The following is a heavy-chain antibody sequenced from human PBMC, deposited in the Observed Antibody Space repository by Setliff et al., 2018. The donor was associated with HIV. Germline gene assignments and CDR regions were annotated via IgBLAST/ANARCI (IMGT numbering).Heavy chain of an antibody. V-gene: IGHV4-39*01. J-gene: IGHJ3*02. CDR3: ARSKTFYDFWGGYYTRGAFKI. Sequence: SETLSLTCTVSGGSFTSRSYYWGWIRQPPGKGLEWIGSIFYSGITYYNPSLKSRVTISVDTSKNQFSLNLTSVTAADTAVYYCARSKTFYDFWGGYYTRGAFKIWGLGTMVT. CDR2: IFYSGIT. CDR1: GGSFTSRSYY. D-gene: IGHD3-3*01.